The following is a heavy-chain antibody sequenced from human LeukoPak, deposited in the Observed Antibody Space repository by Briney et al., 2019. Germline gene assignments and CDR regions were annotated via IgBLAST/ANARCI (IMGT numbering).Heavy chain of an antibody. CDR1: GFTFSSYG. V-gene: IGHV3-30*18. CDR2: ISYDGSNK. CDR3: AKRAREGYRDLGAFDI. D-gene: IGHD5-24*01. J-gene: IGHJ3*02. Sequence: GGSLRLSCAASGFTFSSYGMHWVRQAPGKGLEWVAVISYDGSNKYYADSVKGRFTISRDNSKNTLYLQMNSLRAEDTAVYYCAKRAREGYRDLGAFDIWGQGTMVTVSS.